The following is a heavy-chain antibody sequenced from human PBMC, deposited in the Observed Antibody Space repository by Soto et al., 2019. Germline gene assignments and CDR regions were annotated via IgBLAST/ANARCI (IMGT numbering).Heavy chain of an antibody. D-gene: IGHD6-19*01. Sequence: SETLSLTCGVSGGSVKGSGHSWNWIRQTPGKGLEWIGHVFDTGRSTYSPSFKSRVSIAIDTSSNHFSLEVRSVTAADTGIYFCARADFSRGPSLMGGRMHYFLDYWAQGSLVTVSS. CDR3: ARADFSRGPSLMGGRMHYFLDY. CDR2: VFDTGRS. J-gene: IGHJ4*02. V-gene: IGHV4-30-2*01. CDR1: GGSVKGSGHS.